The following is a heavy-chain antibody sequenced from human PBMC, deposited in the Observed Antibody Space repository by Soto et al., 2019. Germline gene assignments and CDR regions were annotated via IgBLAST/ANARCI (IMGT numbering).Heavy chain of an antibody. Sequence: SLKISCKGSGYSFTSYRIGWVRQMPGKGLEWMGIIYPGDSDTRYSPSFQGQVTISADKSISTAYLQWSSLKASDTAMYYCARRAGIVVVPASLDYYYGMDVWGQGTTVTVSS. CDR3: ARRAGIVVVPASLDYYYGMDV. CDR1: GYSFTSYR. J-gene: IGHJ6*02. V-gene: IGHV5-51*01. D-gene: IGHD2-2*01. CDR2: IYPGDSDT.